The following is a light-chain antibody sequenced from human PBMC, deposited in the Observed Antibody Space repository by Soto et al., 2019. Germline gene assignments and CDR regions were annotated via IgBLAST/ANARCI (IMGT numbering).Light chain of an antibody. Sequence: IVMTQSPATLSGSPGERVTLSCRASQSISNNLAWYQQKPGQAPRLLIYRASTRATGIPVRFSGSGSGTDFTLTISSLQSEDFAVYYCQHYNNWPPWTFGQGTKVEIK. CDR2: RAS. J-gene: IGKJ1*01. V-gene: IGKV3-15*01. CDR1: QSISNN. CDR3: QHYNNWPPWT.